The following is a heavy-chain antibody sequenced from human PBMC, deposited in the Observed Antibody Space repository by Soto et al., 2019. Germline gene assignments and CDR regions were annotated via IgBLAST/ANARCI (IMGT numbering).Heavy chain of an antibody. CDR2: INPIFGNA. CDR3: AREGNPVTYYYGSGSVNWFDP. Sequence: SVKVSCKASGYTFTSYDSNLVRQATGQGREWMGWINPIFGNANYAQKFQGRVTITADESTSTAYMELSSLRSEDTAVYYCAREGNPVTYYYGSGSVNWFDPWCQGTLVNVSS. V-gene: IGHV1-69*13. J-gene: IGHJ5*02. D-gene: IGHD3-10*01. CDR1: GYTFTSYD.